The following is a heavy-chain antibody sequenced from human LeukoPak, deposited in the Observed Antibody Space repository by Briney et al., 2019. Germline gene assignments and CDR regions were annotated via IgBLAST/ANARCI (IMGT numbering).Heavy chain of an antibody. J-gene: IGHJ4*02. V-gene: IGHV3-74*01. CDR2: INTDGSST. CDR1: GFTFSSYW. D-gene: IGHD1-7*01. CDR3: ASSGNYDLGY. Sequence: GGSLRLSCAASGFTFSSYWMHWVRQAPGKGLVWVSRINTDGSSTTYADSVKGRFTISRDNAKNTLYLQMNSLRGEDTAVYYCASSGNYDLGYWGQGTLVTVSS.